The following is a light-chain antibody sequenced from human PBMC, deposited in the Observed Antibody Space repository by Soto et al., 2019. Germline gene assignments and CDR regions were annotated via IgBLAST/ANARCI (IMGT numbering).Light chain of an antibody. CDR1: SSDVGGYNY. J-gene: IGLJ1*01. Sequence: QSALTQPASVSGSPGQSITISCTGTSSDVGGYNYVSWYQQHPGKAPKLMIYDVSNRPSGVSNRFSGFKSGNTASLTISGLQTEDEADYYCSSYTSSSTLLFGTGTKVTVL. CDR3: SSYTSSSTLL. V-gene: IGLV2-14*03. CDR2: DVS.